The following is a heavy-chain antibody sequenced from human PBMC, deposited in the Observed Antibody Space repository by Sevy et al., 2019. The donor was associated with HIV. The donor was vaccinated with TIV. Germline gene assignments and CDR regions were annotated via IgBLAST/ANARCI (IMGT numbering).Heavy chain of an antibody. J-gene: IGHJ4*02. CDR3: ARRGASGGWYHFDY. D-gene: IGHD6-19*01. V-gene: IGHV5-51*01. CDR1: GYSFTSSW. CDR2: IYTTDSDA. Sequence: GESLKISCKASGYSFTSSWIGWVRQMPGKGLEWMGIIYTTDSDARYSPSLEGQVTISVDKSISTAYLQWSSRKASDNAMYYCARRGASGGWYHFDYWGQGTLVTVSS.